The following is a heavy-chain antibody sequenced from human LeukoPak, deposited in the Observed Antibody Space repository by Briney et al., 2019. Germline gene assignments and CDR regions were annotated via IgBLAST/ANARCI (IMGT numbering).Heavy chain of an antibody. J-gene: IGHJ4*02. CDR1: GYGFTGYY. Sequence: ASVKVSCKTSGYGFTGYYVHWVRQVPGQGLEWMGRINPNSGGTDYAQKFQGRVAMTRDTSISTAYMELSRVISDDTAVYYCAREGCSGTSCFAHWGQGTLVTVSS. D-gene: IGHD2-2*01. CDR2: INPNSGGT. CDR3: AREGCSGTSCFAH. V-gene: IGHV1-2*06.